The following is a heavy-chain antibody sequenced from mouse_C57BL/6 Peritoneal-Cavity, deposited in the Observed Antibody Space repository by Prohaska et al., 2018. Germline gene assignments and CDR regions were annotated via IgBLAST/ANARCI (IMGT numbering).Heavy chain of an antibody. D-gene: IGHD1-1*01. J-gene: IGHJ1*03. CDR2: FSDGCRYT. CDR1: GFTFSSYA. V-gene: IGHV5-4*01. CDR3: ARETTVVAWYFDV. Sequence: EVQLVESGGGLVKPGGSLKLSCAASGFTFSSYAMSWVRQTPEKRLEWCATFSDGCRYTYYTDNVKGLFTIARDNAKNNLYLQMSHLKSDDTAMYYGARETTVVAWYFDVWGTGTTVTVSS.